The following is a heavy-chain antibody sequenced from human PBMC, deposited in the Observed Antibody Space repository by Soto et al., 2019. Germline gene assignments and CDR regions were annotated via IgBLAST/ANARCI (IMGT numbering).Heavy chain of an antibody. V-gene: IGHV1-69*02. D-gene: IGHD6-13*01. J-gene: IGHJ5*02. Sequence: SVKVSCKASGGTFSRYTISWVRQAPGQGLEWMGRIIPILGIANYAQKFQGRVTITADKSTSTAYMELSSLRSEDTAVYYCARVGSSSWLYNWFDPWGQGTLVTVS. CDR3: ARVGSSSWLYNWFDP. CDR1: GGTFSRYT. CDR2: IIPILGIA.